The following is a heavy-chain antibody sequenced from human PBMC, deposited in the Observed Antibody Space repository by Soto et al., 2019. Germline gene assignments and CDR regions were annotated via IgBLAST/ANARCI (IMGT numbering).Heavy chain of an antibody. CDR1: GFTFSSYA. V-gene: IGHV3-23*01. Sequence: EVQLLESGGGLVQPGGSLRLSCAASGFTFSSYAMSWVRQAPGKGLEWVSAISGSGVSTYYADSVKGRFTISRDNSKNTLYLQMNSLRAEDTAVDYCAKEGEHSSGWANFDYWGQGTLVTVSS. J-gene: IGHJ4*02. CDR3: AKEGEHSSGWANFDY. D-gene: IGHD6-19*01. CDR2: ISGSGVST.